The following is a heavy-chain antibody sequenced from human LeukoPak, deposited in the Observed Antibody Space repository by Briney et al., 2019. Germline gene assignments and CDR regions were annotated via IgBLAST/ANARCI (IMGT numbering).Heavy chain of an antibody. CDR1: GYTFTSYG. Sequence: ASVTVSCTASGYTFTSYGISWVRQAPGQGLEWMGWISAYNGNTNYALKLQGRVTMTTDTSTSTAYMELRSLRSDDTAVYYCARDPDYDFYYYYYGMDVWGQGTTVTVSS. V-gene: IGHV1-18*01. CDR2: ISAYNGNT. CDR3: ARDPDYDFYYYYYGMDV. J-gene: IGHJ6*02. D-gene: IGHD3-3*01.